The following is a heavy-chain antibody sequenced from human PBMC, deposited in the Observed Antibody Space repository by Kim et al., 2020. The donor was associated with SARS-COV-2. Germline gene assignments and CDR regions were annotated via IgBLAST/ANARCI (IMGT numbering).Heavy chain of an antibody. J-gene: IGHJ4*02. V-gene: IGHV3-7*03. Sequence: DKNYVDSVKGRFTISKDNAENSLYLQMNSLRAEDTAVYYCTRESTVTSEGVWGQGTVVTVSS. D-gene: IGHD4-17*01. CDR3: TRESTVTSEGV. CDR2: DK.